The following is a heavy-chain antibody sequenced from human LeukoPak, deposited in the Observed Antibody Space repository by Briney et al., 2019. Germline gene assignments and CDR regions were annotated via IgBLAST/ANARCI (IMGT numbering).Heavy chain of an antibody. Sequence: GGSLRLSCEASGFTISGSWMHWVRQVPGKGLVWVARNNYDGTITIYADSMKGRYTDTRDNGKNMVYLHMNAMRAEDSAVYYCAKSASFDAWGQGTLVNGSS. V-gene: IGHV3-74*01. CDR1: GFTISGSW. D-gene: IGHD3-16*01. CDR2: NNYDGTIT. CDR3: AKSASFDA. J-gene: IGHJ5*01.